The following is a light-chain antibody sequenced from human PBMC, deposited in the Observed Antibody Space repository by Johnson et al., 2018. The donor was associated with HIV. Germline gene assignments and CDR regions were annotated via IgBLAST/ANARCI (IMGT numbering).Light chain of an antibody. V-gene: IGLV1-51*02. Sequence: QSFLTQPPSVSAAPGQKVTISCSGSSSNIGNNYVSWYQQLPGTAPKLLIYENNKRPSGIPDRFSGSKSGTSATLGITGLQTGDEADYYCGTWDSSLGFYVFGTGTKVTVL. CDR1: SSNIGNNY. J-gene: IGLJ1*01. CDR3: GTWDSSLGFYV. CDR2: ENN.